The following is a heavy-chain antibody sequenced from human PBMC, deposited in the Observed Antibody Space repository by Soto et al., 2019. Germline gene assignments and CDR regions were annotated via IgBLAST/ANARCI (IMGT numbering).Heavy chain of an antibody. CDR1: GXTFSSYA. D-gene: IGHD3-22*01. CDR2: ISYDGSNK. J-gene: IGHJ4*02. Sequence: LRLSFAASGXTFSSYAMHWVRQAPGKGLEWVAVISYDGSNKYYADSVKGRFTISRDNSKNALYLQMNSLRAEDTAVYYCARDPISDIRYYDSSGILDYWGQGTLVTVSS. V-gene: IGHV3-30-3*01. CDR3: ARDPISDIRYYDSSGILDY.